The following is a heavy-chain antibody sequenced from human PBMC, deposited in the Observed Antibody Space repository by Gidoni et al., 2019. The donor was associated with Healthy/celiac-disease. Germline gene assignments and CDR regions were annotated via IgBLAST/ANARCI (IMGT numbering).Heavy chain of an antibody. CDR1: GFTFSSYA. V-gene: IGHV3-23*01. D-gene: IGHD3-22*01. Sequence: EVQLLESGGGLVQPGGSLRLSCAASGFTFSSYAMRWVRQAPGKGLEWVSAISGSGGSTYYADSVKGRFTISRDNSKNTLYLQMNSLRAEDTAVYYCAKDRYYDSSGYLRFTYYFDYWGQGTLVTVSS. CDR3: AKDRYYDSSGYLRFTYYFDY. CDR2: ISGSGGST. J-gene: IGHJ4*02.